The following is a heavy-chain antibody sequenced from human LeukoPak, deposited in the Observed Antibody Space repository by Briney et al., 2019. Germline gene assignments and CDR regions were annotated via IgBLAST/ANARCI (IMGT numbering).Heavy chain of an antibody. CDR3: ARTIDSSGSNY. D-gene: IGHD3-22*01. V-gene: IGHV3-21*01. Sequence: GGSLRLSCAASGFTFSSYSMNWVRQAPGKGLEWVSSISSSSSYIYYADSVKGRLTISRDNAKNSLYLQMNSLRAEDTAVYYCARTIDSSGSNYWGQGTLVTVSS. CDR1: GFTFSSYS. J-gene: IGHJ4*02. CDR2: ISSSSSYI.